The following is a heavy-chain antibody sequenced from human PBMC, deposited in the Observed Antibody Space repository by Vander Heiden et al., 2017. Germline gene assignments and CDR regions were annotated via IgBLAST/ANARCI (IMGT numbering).Heavy chain of an antibody. CDR3: ARVRSGYVYPYYYYGMDV. V-gene: IGHV3-74*03. J-gene: IGHJ6*02. CDR1: GFPSSSYW. D-gene: IGHD5-12*01. Sequence: EVQLVESGGGLVQPGGSLRHSCAASGFPSSSYWMHWVRQAPGKGLVWVSRINSAGSSTTYADSVKGRFTISRDNVKNTLHLQMNSLRAEDMAVYYCARVRSGYVYPYYYYGMDVWGQGTTVTVSS. CDR2: INSAGSST.